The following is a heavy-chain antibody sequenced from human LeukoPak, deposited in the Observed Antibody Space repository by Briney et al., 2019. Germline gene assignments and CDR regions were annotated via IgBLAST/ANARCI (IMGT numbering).Heavy chain of an antibody. V-gene: IGHV1-2*02. CDR2: INPNSGGT. J-gene: IGHJ3*02. D-gene: IGHD5-18*01. Sequence: ASVKVSCKASGYTFTGYYMHWVRQAPGQGLEWMGWINPNSGGTNYAQKFQGRVTMTRDMSTSTVYMELSSLRSEDTAVYYCAATRPSNSYGPNPAFDIWGQGTMVTVSS. CDR1: GYTFTGYY. CDR3: AATRPSNSYGPNPAFDI.